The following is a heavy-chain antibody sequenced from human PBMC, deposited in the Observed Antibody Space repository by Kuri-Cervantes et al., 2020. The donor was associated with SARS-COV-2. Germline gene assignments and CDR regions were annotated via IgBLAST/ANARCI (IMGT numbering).Heavy chain of an antibody. CDR2: LSQTGST. CDR3: ARGERRQQTTWFDP. CDR1: GGSIIRGGYS. J-gene: IGHJ5*02. D-gene: IGHD3-16*01. Sequence: SETLSLTCAVSGGSIIRGGYSWFWIRQPPGAGLEYLGHLSQTGSTFFNPSLRSRVTISIEKSKNQFSLKLNSVTAADTAIYFCARGERRQQTTWFDPWGQGIPVTVSS. V-gene: IGHV4-30-2*01.